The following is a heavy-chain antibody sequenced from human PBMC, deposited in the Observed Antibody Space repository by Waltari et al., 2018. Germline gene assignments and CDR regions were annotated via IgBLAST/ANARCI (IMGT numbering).Heavy chain of an antibody. CDR3: ASTEGHDR. Sequence: EVQLVESGGGLVPPGGSLRLSCAASGFTFGSSSTNWVRQAPGKGLEWVSHISSRSTTSYYADSVKGRFTISRDNAKNSLHLQMNSLRDEDTAVYYCASTEGHDRWGQGTLVIVSS. V-gene: IGHV3-48*02. CDR1: GFTFGSSS. D-gene: IGHD3-16*01. J-gene: IGHJ4*02. CDR2: ISSRSTTS.